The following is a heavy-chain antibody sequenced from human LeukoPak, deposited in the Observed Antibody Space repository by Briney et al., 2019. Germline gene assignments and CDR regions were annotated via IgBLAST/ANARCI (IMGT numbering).Heavy chain of an antibody. Sequence: SGGSLRLSCAASGFTVSSNYMSWVRQAPGKGLEWVSVIYSGGSTYYADSVKGRFTISRDNSKNTLYLQMNSLRAEDTAVYYCARGAIAYCGGDCPAPFDYWGQGTLVTVSS. CDR1: GFTVSSNY. D-gene: IGHD2-21*02. CDR2: IYSGGST. CDR3: ARGAIAYCGGDCPAPFDY. V-gene: IGHV3-66*01. J-gene: IGHJ4*02.